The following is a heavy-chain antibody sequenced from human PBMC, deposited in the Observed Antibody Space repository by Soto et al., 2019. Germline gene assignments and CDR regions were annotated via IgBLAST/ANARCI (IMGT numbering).Heavy chain of an antibody. CDR3: ERGQSGIYEGIDY. V-gene: IGHV1-46*01. J-gene: IGHJ4*02. Sequence: ASVKVSCKASGYVFTSFLIHWVRQAPGQGLERKGIINPTSGSTTHAQKFQGRITMTRDTSTNTGYMEVRSLRSDDTAVYYCERGQSGIYEGIDYSGQGTLVTVSS. CDR1: GYVFTSFL. CDR2: INPTSGST. D-gene: IGHD1-26*01.